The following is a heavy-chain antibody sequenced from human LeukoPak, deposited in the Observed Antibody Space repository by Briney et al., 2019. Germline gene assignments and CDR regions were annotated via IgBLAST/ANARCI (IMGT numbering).Heavy chain of an antibody. CDR3: ARGPPYIVVVTAIGFFDY. CDR2: IYHSGST. J-gene: IGHJ4*02. CDR1: GGSISNSNW. V-gene: IGHV4-4*02. Sequence: SGTLSLTCAVSGGSISNSNWWNWVRQPPGKGLEWIGEIYHSGSTNYNPSLRSRVTISVDRSKNQFSLKLSSVTAADTAVYYCARGPPYIVVVTAIGFFDYWGQGTLVTVSS. D-gene: IGHD2-21*02.